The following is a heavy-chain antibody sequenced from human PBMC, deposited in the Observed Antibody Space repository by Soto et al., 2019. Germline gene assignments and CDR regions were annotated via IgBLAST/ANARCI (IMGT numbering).Heavy chain of an antibody. Sequence: SVKVSCKASGGTFSSYAISWVRQAPGQGLEWMGGIIPIFGTANYAQKFQGRATITADKSTSTAYMELSSLRSEDTAVYYCARALPPFYYDSSAYYDLAYWGQGTLVTVSS. CDR2: IIPIFGTA. CDR1: GGTFSSYA. D-gene: IGHD3-22*01. CDR3: ARALPPFYYDSSAYYDLAY. J-gene: IGHJ4*02. V-gene: IGHV1-69*06.